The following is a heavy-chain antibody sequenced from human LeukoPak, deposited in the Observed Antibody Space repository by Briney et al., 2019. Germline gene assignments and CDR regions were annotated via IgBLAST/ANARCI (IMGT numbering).Heavy chain of an antibody. CDR2: ISAYNGNT. CDR3: ARVELGYCTNGVCYMVSSGRASYFDY. J-gene: IGHJ4*02. D-gene: IGHD2-8*01. Sequence: GASVKVSCKASGYTFTRYGISWVRQAPGHGLEWMGWISAYNGNTNYAQKLQGRVTMTTDTSTSTAYMELRSLRSDDTAVYYCARVELGYCTNGVCYMVSSGRASYFDYWGQGTLVTVSS. CDR1: GYTFTRYG. V-gene: IGHV1-18*01.